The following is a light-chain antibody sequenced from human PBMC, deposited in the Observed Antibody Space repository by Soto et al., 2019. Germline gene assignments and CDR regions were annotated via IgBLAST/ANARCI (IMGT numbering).Light chain of an antibody. CDR3: QQLYSXPLT. CDR1: QDFSNF. CDR2: DAS. J-gene: IGKJ4*01. Sequence: DIQLTQSPSFLSASIVDIFTITCRASQDFSNFLAWYKQKPGRAPKLLMYDASTLQSGVPSRLSGSGYGTEFTLTISSLQPEDFATYYCQQLYSXPLTFGGGTKV. V-gene: IGKV1-9*01.